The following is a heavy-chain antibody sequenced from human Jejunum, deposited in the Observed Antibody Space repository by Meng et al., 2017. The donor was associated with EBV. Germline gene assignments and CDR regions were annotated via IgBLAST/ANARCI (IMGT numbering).Heavy chain of an antibody. D-gene: IGHD1-26*01. Sequence: QGHLRGPGPGVWKPRYTLALTATGSGGSVSSVVYDWSWIRQPPGKGLEWIGYIYNSESTNYKSSLKSRVTISADTSKNQFSLRLSSVTAADTAVYYCARDQNGSYFAYWGQGTLVTVSS. J-gene: IGHJ4*02. CDR1: GGSVSSVVYD. CDR3: ARDQNGSYFAY. CDR2: IYNSEST. V-gene: IGHV4-61*08.